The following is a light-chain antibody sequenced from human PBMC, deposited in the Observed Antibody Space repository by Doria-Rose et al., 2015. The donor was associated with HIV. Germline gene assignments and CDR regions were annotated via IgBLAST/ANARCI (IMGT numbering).Light chain of an antibody. Sequence: EIVMTQSPGTLSLSPGERATLSCRASQRVKSSYLAWYQRKPGQAPRLLIYDASTRATGIPDRFSGSGSGTDFTLTISRLEPEDVAVYYCQRYGTSRGTFGQGTRLEIK. CDR1: QRVKSSY. CDR2: DAS. J-gene: IGKJ5*01. V-gene: IGKV3-20*01. CDR3: QRYGTSRGT.